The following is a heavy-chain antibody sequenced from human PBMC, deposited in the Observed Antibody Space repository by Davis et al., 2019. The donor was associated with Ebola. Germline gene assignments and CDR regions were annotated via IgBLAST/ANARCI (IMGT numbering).Heavy chain of an antibody. CDR2: INPHNGNT. D-gene: IGHD1-1*01. V-gene: IGHV1-18*01. CDR3: ARAQFPTTSDH. CDR1: GYTFTSYG. J-gene: IGHJ4*02. Sequence: AASVKVSCKASGYTFTSYGISWVRQAPGQGLAWMGWINPHNGNTNYAQNVQGRVIMTSDTATTTAYMEVGSLRSDDTAVYYCARAQFPTTSDHWGQGTLVTVSS.